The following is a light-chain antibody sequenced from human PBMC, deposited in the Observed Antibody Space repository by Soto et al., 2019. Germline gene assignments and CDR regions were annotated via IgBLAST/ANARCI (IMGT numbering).Light chain of an antibody. CDR3: ASYAGNSRND. J-gene: IGLJ1*01. Sequence: QSVLTQPPSASGSPGQSVTISCTGVSSDVGGYDYVLWYQQYPGKAPKLIIFEVNKRPSGVPDRFSGSMSGNTASLPVPGLEAEDEAVYYYASYAGNSRNDFGSGTKVTVL. CDR1: SSDVGGYDY. V-gene: IGLV2-8*01. CDR2: EVN.